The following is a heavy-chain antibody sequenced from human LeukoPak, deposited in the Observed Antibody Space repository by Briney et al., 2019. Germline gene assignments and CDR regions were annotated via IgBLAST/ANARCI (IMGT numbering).Heavy chain of an antibody. V-gene: IGHV3-30*18. D-gene: IGHD1-26*01. J-gene: IGHJ4*02. Sequence: GGSLRLSCAASGFTFSSYAIHWVRQAPSNRLEWVAVVSYDGSDRHYADSVKGRFTISRDNSKNTLTLQMNGLRPEDTAVYYCAKDEVGAANYFEYWGQGTLVTVSS. CDR1: GFTFSSYA. CDR3: AKDEVGAANYFEY. CDR2: VSYDGSDR.